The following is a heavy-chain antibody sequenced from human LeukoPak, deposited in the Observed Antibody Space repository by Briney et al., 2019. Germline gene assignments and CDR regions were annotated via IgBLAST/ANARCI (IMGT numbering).Heavy chain of an antibody. D-gene: IGHD6-13*01. Sequence: PGGSLRLSCAASGLTFSHYYLSWIRQARGKGLEWVSYIIRSGTTIYYADSVKCRFNISRDNAKNSLYPQMNSLSAEATAVYYCATSGISSRWFAQDSWGQGTLVTVSS. J-gene: IGHJ4*02. CDR3: ATSGISSRWFAQDS. V-gene: IGHV3-11*01. CDR2: IIRSGTTI. CDR1: GLTFSHYY.